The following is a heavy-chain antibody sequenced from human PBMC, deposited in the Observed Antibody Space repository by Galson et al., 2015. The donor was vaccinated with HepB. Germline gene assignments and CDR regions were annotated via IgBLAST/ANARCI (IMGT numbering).Heavy chain of an antibody. D-gene: IGHD5-24*01. Sequence: SVKVSCKASGYTFSRFSISWLRQAPGQGLEWMGWISGYDVNVRYAQKFQGRLTMTTDTSTSTAHLDLRSLRSDDSAVYYCAREGLATIGGPTFDYWGQGTLVTVSS. CDR1: GYTFSRFS. CDR3: AREGLATIGGPTFDY. V-gene: IGHV1-18*01. CDR2: ISGYDVNV. J-gene: IGHJ4*02.